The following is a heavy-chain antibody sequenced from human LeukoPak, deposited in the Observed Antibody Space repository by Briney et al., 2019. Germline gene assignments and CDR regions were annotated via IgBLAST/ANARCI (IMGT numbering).Heavy chain of an antibody. Sequence: NPSETLSLTCTVSGGSISSYYWSWIRQPPGKGLEWIGYIYYSGSTNYNPSLKSRVTISVDTSKNQFSLKLSSVTAADTAVYYCARGIGYYDSSGYYSVFDYWGQGTLVTVSS. D-gene: IGHD3-22*01. CDR1: GGSISSYY. CDR3: ARGIGYYDSSGYYSVFDY. CDR2: IYYSGST. V-gene: IGHV4-59*01. J-gene: IGHJ4*02.